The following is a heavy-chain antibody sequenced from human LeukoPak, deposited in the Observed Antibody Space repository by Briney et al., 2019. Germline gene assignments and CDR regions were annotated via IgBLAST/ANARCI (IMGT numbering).Heavy chain of an antibody. V-gene: IGHV4-4*07. CDR1: GGSIRSYY. CDR2: IYHSGST. D-gene: IGHD6-13*01. Sequence: SETLSLTCTVSGGSIRSYYWSWIRQPAGKGLEWIGRIYHSGSTNDNPSLKSRVTMSVDTSKNQFSLKLSSVTAADTAVYYCARDQDSSSWYFPDYWGQGTLVTVSS. J-gene: IGHJ4*02. CDR3: ARDQDSSSWYFPDY.